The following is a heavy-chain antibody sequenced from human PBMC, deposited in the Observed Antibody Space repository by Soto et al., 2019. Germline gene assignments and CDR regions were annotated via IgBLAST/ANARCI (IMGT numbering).Heavy chain of an antibody. Sequence: EVHLVESGGGLVHPGMSLRLSCAASGLTFDDYAMHWVRQGPGKGLEWVSGISWKGGIIGYGEYVKVRFTMSRDNAKNSLFLQMDSLRLEDTALYYCVKEDTCIGRTCFPRYRSLYLGVWVKGTTVTVSS. D-gene: IGHD3-9*01. V-gene: IGHV3-9*01. CDR1: GLTFDDYA. CDR3: VKEDTCIGRTCFPRYRSLYLGV. CDR2: ISWKGGII. J-gene: IGHJ6*03.